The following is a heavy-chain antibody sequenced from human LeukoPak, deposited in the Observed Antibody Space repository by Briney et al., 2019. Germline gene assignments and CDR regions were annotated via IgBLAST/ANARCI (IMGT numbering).Heavy chain of an antibody. Sequence: GGSLRLSCAASGFTVSSNYMSWVRQAPGKGLEWVSVIYSGGSTYYADSVKGRFTISRDNSKNTLYLQMNSLRAEDTAVYYCARGSTTVTTDTLGGVVDLWGRGTLVTVSS. V-gene: IGHV3-66*01. J-gene: IGHJ2*01. CDR1: GFTVSSNY. D-gene: IGHD4-17*01. CDR2: IYSGGST. CDR3: ARGSTTVTTDTLGGVVDL.